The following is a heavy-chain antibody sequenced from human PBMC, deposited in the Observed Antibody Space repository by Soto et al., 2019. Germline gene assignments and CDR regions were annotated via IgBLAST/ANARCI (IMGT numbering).Heavy chain of an antibody. CDR3: ARVPMVRGVIVPHFEY. Sequence: RRSCAGRGCTLSDYYMTSFRQTTGKGLEWVSYISSSSSYTNYADSVKGRFTISRDNAKNSLYLQMNSLRAEDTAVYYCARVPMVRGVIVPHFEYWGQGTQVTVPS. J-gene: IGHJ4*02. V-gene: IGHV3-11*05. CDR1: GCTLSDYY. CDR2: ISSSSSYT. D-gene: IGHD3-10*01.